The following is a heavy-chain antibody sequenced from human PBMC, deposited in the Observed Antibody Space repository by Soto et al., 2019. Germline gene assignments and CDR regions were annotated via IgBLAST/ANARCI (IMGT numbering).Heavy chain of an antibody. D-gene: IGHD5-18*01. CDR2: IYPGDSDT. Sequence: XESLKISCQGSEYSFASYWVVWVRQMPGKGLEWMGIIYPGDSDTRYSPSFQGQVTISADKSISTAYLKWSSLKASDTAMYYCAREGQLWNYYYYSGMDVWGQGTTVTVS. CDR3: AREGQLWNYYYYSGMDV. J-gene: IGHJ6*02. CDR1: EYSFASYW. V-gene: IGHV5-51*01.